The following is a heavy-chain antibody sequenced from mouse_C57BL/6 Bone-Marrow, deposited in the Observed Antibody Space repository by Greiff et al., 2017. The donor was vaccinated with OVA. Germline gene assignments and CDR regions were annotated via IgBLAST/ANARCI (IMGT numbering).Heavy chain of an antibody. J-gene: IGHJ1*03. Sequence: QVQLQQPGAELVMPGASVKLSCKASGYTFTSYWMHWVKQRPGQGLEWIGEIDPSDSYTNYNQKFKGKSTLTVDKSSSTAYMQLSSLTSEDSAVYYCARSRADYYGSSYWYFDVWGTGTTVTVSS. CDR3: ARSRADYYGSSYWYFDV. D-gene: IGHD1-1*01. CDR1: GYTFTSYW. V-gene: IGHV1-69*01. CDR2: IDPSDSYT.